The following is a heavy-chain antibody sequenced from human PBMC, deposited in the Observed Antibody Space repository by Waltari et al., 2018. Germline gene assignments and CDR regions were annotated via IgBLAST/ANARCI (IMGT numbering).Heavy chain of an antibody. CDR1: GFTSSSYE. CDR3: ARDNNGYDRYFDY. CDR2: ISSSGSTI. V-gene: IGHV3-48*03. J-gene: IGHJ4*02. D-gene: IGHD5-12*01. Sequence: EVQLVESGGGLVQPGGSLRLSCEASGFTSSSYEMNWVRQTPGKGLGWVSYISSSGSTIYYADSVKGRFTISRDNAKNSLYLQMHSLRADDTAVYYCARDNNGYDRYFDYWGQGTLITVSS.